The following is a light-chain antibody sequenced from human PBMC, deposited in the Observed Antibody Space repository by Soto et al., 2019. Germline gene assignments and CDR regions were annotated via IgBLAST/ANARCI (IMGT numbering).Light chain of an antibody. J-gene: IGLJ2*01. Sequence: QSVLTQPPSASGTPGQRVTISCSGSSSNIETNTVDWYQHLPGTAPKVLIFNNNQRPSGVPDRFSGSKSGTSAPLAISGLQSEDEAHYYCAVWDDSLSGMIFGGGTKVTVL. CDR1: SSNIETNT. V-gene: IGLV1-44*01. CDR3: AVWDDSLSGMI. CDR2: NNN.